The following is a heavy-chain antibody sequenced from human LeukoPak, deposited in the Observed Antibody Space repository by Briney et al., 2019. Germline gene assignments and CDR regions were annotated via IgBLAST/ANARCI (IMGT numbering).Heavy chain of an antibody. CDR1: GFTFSIHG. J-gene: IGHJ4*02. D-gene: IGHD5-24*01. CDR3: AKDDAWLQYGN. Sequence: GGSLRLSWAASGFTFSIHGMNWVGRAPGKGLDWVSGISPNGVITYYADSVKGRFTISRDNSKGTVYLQMNSLRPEDTAVYYCAKDDAWLQYGNWGRGTLVTVSS. V-gene: IGHV3-23*01. CDR2: ISPNGVIT.